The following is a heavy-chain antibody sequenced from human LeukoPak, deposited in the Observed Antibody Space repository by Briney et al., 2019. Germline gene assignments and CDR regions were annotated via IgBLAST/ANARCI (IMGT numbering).Heavy chain of an antibody. CDR1: GFTVSSNY. J-gene: IGHJ4*02. CDR3: ARVTRGYCSSTTCYHLDY. D-gene: IGHD2-2*03. CDR2: IYSGGST. V-gene: IGHV3-53*01. Sequence: PGGSLRLSCAASGFTVSSNYMSWVRQAPGKGLEWVLVIYSGGSTYYADSVKGRFTISRDNSKNTLYLQMNSLRAEDTAVYYCARVTRGYCSSTTCYHLDYWGQGTLVTVSS.